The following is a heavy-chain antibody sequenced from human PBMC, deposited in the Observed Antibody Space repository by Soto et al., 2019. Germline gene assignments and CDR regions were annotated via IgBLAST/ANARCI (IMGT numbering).Heavy chain of an antibody. CDR3: ARGNQRWLQLWYFDL. CDR1: GGTFSNYP. D-gene: IGHD5-12*01. J-gene: IGHJ2*01. Sequence: QVQLVQSGAEVKKPGSSVKVSCKASGGTFSNYPISWLRQAPGQGLEWMGGIIPIFGTVNYAQKFQGRVTITADESTSTAYMELSSLRSEDTAVYYCARGNQRWLQLWYFDLWGRGTLVTVSS. V-gene: IGHV1-69*12. CDR2: IIPIFGTV.